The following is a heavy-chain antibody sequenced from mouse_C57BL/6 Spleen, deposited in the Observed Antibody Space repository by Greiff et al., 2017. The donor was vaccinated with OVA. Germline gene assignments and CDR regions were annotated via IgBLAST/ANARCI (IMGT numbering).Heavy chain of an antibody. Sequence: VHVKQSGAELVKPGASVKLSCTASGFNIKDYYMHWVKQRTEQGLEWIGRIDPEDGETKYAPKFQGKATITADTSSNTAYLQLSSLTSEDTAVYYCARSPMVTYYFDYWGQGTTLTVSS. J-gene: IGHJ2*01. CDR1: GFNIKDYY. CDR3: ARSPMVTYYFDY. CDR2: IDPEDGET. V-gene: IGHV14-2*01. D-gene: IGHD2-2*01.